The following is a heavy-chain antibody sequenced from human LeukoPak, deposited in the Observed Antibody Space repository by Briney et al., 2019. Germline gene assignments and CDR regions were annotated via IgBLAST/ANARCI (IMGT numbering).Heavy chain of an antibody. J-gene: IGHJ1*01. Sequence: GGSLRLSCVASGFTFSSYAMSWVRKAPGKGLEWVSAISGSGVTTHYAGSVKGRFSISRDNSKNTLYLQMNSLRAEDTALYYCAKKVVVGATSPYSDFQDWGQGTLVTVSS. CDR3: AKKVVVGATSPYSDFQD. D-gene: IGHD1-26*01. CDR1: GFTFSSYA. V-gene: IGHV3-23*01. CDR2: ISGSGVTT.